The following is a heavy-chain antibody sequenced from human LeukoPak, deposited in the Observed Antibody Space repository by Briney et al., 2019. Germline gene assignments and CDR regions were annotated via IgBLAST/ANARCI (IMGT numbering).Heavy chain of an antibody. J-gene: IGHJ5*02. CDR2: IYYSGST. Sequence: SETLSLTCTVSGGSISSGDYYWSWIRQPPGKGLEWIGYIYYSGSTYYNPSLKSRVTISVDTSKNQFSLKPSFVTAADTAVYYCARAYFDWLLYPNWFDPWGQGTLVTVSS. D-gene: IGHD3-9*01. V-gene: IGHV4-30-4*01. CDR1: GGSISSGDYY. CDR3: ARAYFDWLLYPNWFDP.